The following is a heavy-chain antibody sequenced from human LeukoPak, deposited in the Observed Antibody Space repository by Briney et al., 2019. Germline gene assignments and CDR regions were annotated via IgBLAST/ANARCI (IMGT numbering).Heavy chain of an antibody. J-gene: IGHJ3*02. CDR2: ISGSGGST. D-gene: IGHD3-3*01. CDR3: AKVDDFWSGTLGAFDI. Sequence: PGGSLRLSCAASGFTFSSYAMSWVRQAPGKGLEWVSAISGSGGSTYYADSVKGRFTISRDNSKNTLYLQMNSLRAEDTAVYYCAKVDDFWSGTLGAFDIWGQGTMVTVSS. CDR1: GFTFSSYA. V-gene: IGHV3-23*01.